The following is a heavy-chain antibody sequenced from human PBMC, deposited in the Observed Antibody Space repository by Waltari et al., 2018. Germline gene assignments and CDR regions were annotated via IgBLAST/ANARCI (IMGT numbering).Heavy chain of an antibody. V-gene: IGHV5-51*03. CDR3: ARLAYCGGDCYSHNRGDY. D-gene: IGHD2-21*02. CDR2: IYPGDSDT. CDR1: GYSFTSYW. Sequence: EVQLVQSGAEVKKPGESLKISCKGSGYSFTSYWIGWVRQMPGKGLEWMGVIYPGDSDTRYSPSFQGQVTISADKSISTAYLQWSSLKASDTAMYYCARLAYCGGDCYSHNRGDYWGQGTLVTVSS. J-gene: IGHJ4*02.